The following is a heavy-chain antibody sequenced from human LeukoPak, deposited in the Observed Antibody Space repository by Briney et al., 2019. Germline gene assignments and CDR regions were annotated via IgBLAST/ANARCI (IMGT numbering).Heavy chain of an antibody. CDR1: GFTFSTYW. J-gene: IGHJ4*02. D-gene: IGHD6-19*01. CDR3: ARNSRGWYVDY. Sequence: GGSLRLSCAASGFTFSTYWMSWVRQAPGKGLEWVANIRKDGSDIHYVDSVKGRFTISRDNAKNSLYLEMSSLRGEDTALYYCARNSRGWYVDYWGQGTLVTVSS. CDR2: IRKDGSDI. V-gene: IGHV3-7*01.